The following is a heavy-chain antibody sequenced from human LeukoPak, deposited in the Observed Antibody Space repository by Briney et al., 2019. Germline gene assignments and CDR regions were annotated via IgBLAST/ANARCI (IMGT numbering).Heavy chain of an antibody. Sequence: GGSLRLSCAASGFTFSSYAMSWVRQAPGKGLEWVSAISGSGGSTYYADSVKGRFTISRDNAKNSLYLQMNSLRAEDTAVYYCARVYCGGDCYSYLSGWFDPWGQGTLVTVSS. J-gene: IGHJ5*02. V-gene: IGHV3-23*01. CDR2: ISGSGGST. CDR1: GFTFSSYA. CDR3: ARVYCGGDCYSYLSGWFDP. D-gene: IGHD2-21*02.